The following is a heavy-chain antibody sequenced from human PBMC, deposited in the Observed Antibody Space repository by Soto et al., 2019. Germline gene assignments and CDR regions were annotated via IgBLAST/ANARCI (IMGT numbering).Heavy chain of an antibody. J-gene: IGHJ4*02. CDR3: AKDLAVAGNY. D-gene: IGHD6-19*01. CDR1: GFTFSSYA. V-gene: IGHV3-23*01. CDR2: ISGSGGST. Sequence: PGGSLRLSCAASGFTFSSYAMSWVRQAPGKGLEWASAISGSGGSTYYADSVKGRFTISRDNSKNTLYLQINSLRAEDTAVYYCAKDLAVAGNYWGQGTLVTVSS.